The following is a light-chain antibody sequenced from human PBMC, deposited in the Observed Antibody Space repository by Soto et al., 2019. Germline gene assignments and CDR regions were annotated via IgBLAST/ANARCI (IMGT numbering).Light chain of an antibody. CDR3: SSYTSSSTLV. V-gene: IGLV2-14*01. CDR2: DVS. J-gene: IGLJ2*01. Sequence: QSALTQPASVSGSPGQSITISCTGTSSDVGGYNYVSWYQQHPGKAPKLMIYDVSNRPSGVSNRFSGSKSGNTASLTISGLKAEDEDAYYCSSYTSSSTLVFGGGTKVTVL. CDR1: SSDVGGYNY.